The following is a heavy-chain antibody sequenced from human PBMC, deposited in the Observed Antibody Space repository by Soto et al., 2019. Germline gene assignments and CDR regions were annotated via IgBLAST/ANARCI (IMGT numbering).Heavy chain of an antibody. CDR3: ASRYESSDY. CDR1: GGTFSSYT. Sequence: QVQLVQSGAEVKKPGSSVKVSCKASGGTFSSYTISWVRQAPGQGLEWMGRIIPILGIANYAQKFQGRVTITADKSTGTAYMELSSLRSEDTAVDYCASRYESSDYWGQGTLVTVSS. V-gene: IGHV1-69*02. CDR2: IIPILGIA. D-gene: IGHD3-22*01. J-gene: IGHJ4*02.